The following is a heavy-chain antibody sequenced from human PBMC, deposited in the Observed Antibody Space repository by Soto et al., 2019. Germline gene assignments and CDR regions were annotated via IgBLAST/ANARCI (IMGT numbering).Heavy chain of an antibody. V-gene: IGHV4-59*08. J-gene: IGHJ4*02. Sequence: QVQLQESGPGLVKPSETLSLTCTVSGGSISSKYWSWIRQPPGKGLEWIGYIYYNGRTNYNPSLKSRVTISVDTSRNQFSLKLSSVTAADTAVYYCARLRWATIAEAGSFDYWGQGIPVTVSS. CDR2: IYYNGRT. CDR1: GGSISSKY. CDR3: ARLRWATIAEAGSFDY. D-gene: IGHD6-13*01.